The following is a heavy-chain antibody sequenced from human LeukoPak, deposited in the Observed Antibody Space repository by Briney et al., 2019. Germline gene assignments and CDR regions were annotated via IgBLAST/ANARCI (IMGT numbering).Heavy chain of an antibody. D-gene: IGHD3-22*01. CDR2: IHTGVST. J-gene: IGHJ4*02. CDR3: ATRPGGNYYDSSGYYTHFDY. V-gene: IGHV3-66*01. Sequence: PGGSLRLSCAASGFTVSGHYMSWVRQAPSKGLEWVSIIHTGVSTYYADSVKGRFIISRDNSKNTLYLQMNSLRAEDTAVYYCATRPGGNYYDSSGYYTHFDYWGQGTLVTVSS. CDR1: GFTVSGHY.